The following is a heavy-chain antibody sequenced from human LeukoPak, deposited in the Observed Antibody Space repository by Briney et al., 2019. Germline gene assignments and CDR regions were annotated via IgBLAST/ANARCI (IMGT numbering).Heavy chain of an antibody. V-gene: IGHV4-30-2*01. CDR2: IYHSGST. J-gene: IGHJ3*02. CDR3: ARADTPDYYDSSGYPVGAFDI. CDR1: GGSISSGGYS. Sequence: SETLSLTCTVSGGSISSGGYSWGWIRQPPGKGLEWIGYIYHSGSTYYNPSLKSRVTISVDRSKNQFSLKLSSVTAADTAVYYCARADTPDYYDSSGYPVGAFDIWGQGTMVTVSS. D-gene: IGHD3-22*01.